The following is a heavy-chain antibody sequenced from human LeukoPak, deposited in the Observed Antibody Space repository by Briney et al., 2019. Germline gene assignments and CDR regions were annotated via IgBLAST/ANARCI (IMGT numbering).Heavy chain of an antibody. CDR1: GGSISSSSYY. J-gene: IGHJ4*02. CDR3: ARRGDYEFDY. D-gene: IGHD4-17*01. Sequence: PSETLSLTCTVSGGSISSSSYYWGWIRQPPGKGLEWIGSIYHSGSTYYNPSLKSRVTISVDTSKNQLSLTLSSVTAADTAVYYCARRGDYEFDYWGQGTLVIVSS. CDR2: IYHSGST. V-gene: IGHV4-39*01.